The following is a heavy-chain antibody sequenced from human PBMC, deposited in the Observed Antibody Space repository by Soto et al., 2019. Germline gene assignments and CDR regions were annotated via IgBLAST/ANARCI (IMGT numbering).Heavy chain of an antibody. D-gene: IGHD3-10*01. J-gene: IGHJ4*02. V-gene: IGHV4-31*03. CDR1: GGSISSGGYY. CDR3: ARYGSGSYYPTTFDY. Sequence: QVQLQESGPGLVKPSQTLSLTCTVSGGSISSGGYYWSWIRQHPGKGLGCIGYIYYSGSTYYNPSLKSRVTXPXXXSXXQFSLKLSSVTAADTAVYYCARYGSGSYYPTTFDYWGQGTLVTVSS. CDR2: IYYSGST.